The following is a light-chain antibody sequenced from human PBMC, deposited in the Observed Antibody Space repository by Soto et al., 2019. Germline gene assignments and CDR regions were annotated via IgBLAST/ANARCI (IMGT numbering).Light chain of an antibody. V-gene: IGKV1-5*01. Sequence: DIQGSKCPATLSASAAARVTITCRASQSISKWLAWYRQKPGKAPNLLIFDASILESGVPSRFSGSGSGTEFTLTISSLQPDDFATYYCQQYNSYPWTFGQGTKVDIK. CDR1: QSISKW. J-gene: IGKJ1*01. CDR3: QQYNSYPWT. CDR2: DAS.